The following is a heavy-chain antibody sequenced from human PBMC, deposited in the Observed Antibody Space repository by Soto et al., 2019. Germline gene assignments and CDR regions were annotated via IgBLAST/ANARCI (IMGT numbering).Heavy chain of an antibody. D-gene: IGHD6-13*01. V-gene: IGHV3-49*03. CDR2: IRSKAYGGTT. CDR1: GFTFGDYA. J-gene: IGHJ6*02. CDR3: TRDQGIAAPPGYYYGMDV. Sequence: GSLRLSCTASGFTFGDYAMSWFRQAPGKGLEWVGFIRSKAYGGTTEYAASVKGRFTISRDDSKSIAYLQMNSLKTEDTAVYYCTRDQGIAAPPGYYYGMDVWGQGTTVTVSS.